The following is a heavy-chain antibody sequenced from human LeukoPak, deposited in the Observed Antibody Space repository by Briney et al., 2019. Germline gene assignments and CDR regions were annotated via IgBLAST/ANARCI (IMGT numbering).Heavy chain of an antibody. V-gene: IGHV3-23*01. CDR1: GFTFSTYA. CDR3: AKGRTNDY. J-gene: IGHJ4*02. Sequence: GGSLRLSCAASGFTFSTYAMSWVRQTPEKGLEWVSAISDTGGNTFYADSVKGRFTISRDSSKNTLYLQMNSLRAEDTAIYYCAKGRTNDYWGQGTLVTVSS. D-gene: IGHD1/OR15-1a*01. CDR2: ISDTGGNT.